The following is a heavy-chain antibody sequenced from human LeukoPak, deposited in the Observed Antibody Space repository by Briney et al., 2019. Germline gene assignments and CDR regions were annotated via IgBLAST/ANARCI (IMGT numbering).Heavy chain of an antibody. J-gene: IGHJ4*01. CDR1: DGSVSSGNYY. CDR2: IHYSGSM. V-gene: IGHV4-61*01. D-gene: IGHD7-27*01. CDR3: ARVGHLTGDQGFDY. Sequence: SETLSLTCTVSDGSVSSGNYYWSWIRQPPGKGLEWIAYIHYSGSMNHNPSLKSRVTISVDTSKNQFSLKLRFVTAADTAVYYCARVGHLTGDQGFDYWGQGTLVTVSS.